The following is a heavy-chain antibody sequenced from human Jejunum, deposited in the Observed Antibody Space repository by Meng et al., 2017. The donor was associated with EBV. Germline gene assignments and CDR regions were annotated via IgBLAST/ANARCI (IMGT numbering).Heavy chain of an antibody. CDR1: GDAISSSNW. Sequence: QVWLRGSGPGLVKPSGTLSITCAVSGDAISSSNWWSWVRQPPGKGLEWIGEIYHSGSTNYNPSLKSRVTISVDKSKNQFSLKLSSVTAADTAVYYCARYGSGYFPALWYWGQGTLVTVSS. CDR3: ARYGSGYFPALWY. V-gene: IGHV4-4*02. D-gene: IGHD3-3*01. CDR2: IYHSGST. J-gene: IGHJ4*02.